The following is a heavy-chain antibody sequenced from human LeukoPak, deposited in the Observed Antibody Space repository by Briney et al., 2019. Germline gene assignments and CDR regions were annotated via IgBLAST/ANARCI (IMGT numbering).Heavy chain of an antibody. J-gene: IGHJ4*02. V-gene: IGHV3-23*01. D-gene: IGHD2-2*03. Sequence: GGSLRLSCASLSGFTFHNYAMTWVRQAPGEGIEWVSTIGGGGGDTYYADSVKGRFTISRDNSKNTLYLQMNSLRADDTAVYFCAKAVRGYLWYFAYWGQGTLVSVSS. CDR2: IGGGGGDT. CDR3: AKAVRGYLWYFAY. CDR1: GFTFHNYA.